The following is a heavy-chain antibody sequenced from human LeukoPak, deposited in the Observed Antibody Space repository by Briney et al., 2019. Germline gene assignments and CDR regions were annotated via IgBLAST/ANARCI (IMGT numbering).Heavy chain of an antibody. CDR3: ARGVNPPYYYYMDV. CDR1: GASISSGSYY. D-gene: IGHD1-14*01. CDR2: IYTSGST. Sequence: SETLSLTCTVSGASISSGSYYWSWIRQPAGKGLEWIGRIYTSGSTDYNPSLKSRVTISVDTSKNQFSLKLSSVTAADTAVYYCARGVNPPYYYYMDVWGKGTTVTVSS. V-gene: IGHV4-61*02. J-gene: IGHJ6*03.